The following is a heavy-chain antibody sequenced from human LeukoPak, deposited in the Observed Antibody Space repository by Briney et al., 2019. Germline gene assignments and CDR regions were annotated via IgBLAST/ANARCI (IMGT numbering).Heavy chain of an antibody. D-gene: IGHD1-14*01. CDR3: ARGRDREDFDY. CDR2: IYYSGST. Sequence: SETLSLTCTVSGGSINSYYWSWIRQPPGKGLEWIGYIYYSGSTNYNPSLKSRVTISVDTSKNQFSLKLSSVTAADTAVYYCARGRDREDFDYWGQGTLVTVSS. V-gene: IGHV4-59*01. J-gene: IGHJ4*02. CDR1: GGSINSYY.